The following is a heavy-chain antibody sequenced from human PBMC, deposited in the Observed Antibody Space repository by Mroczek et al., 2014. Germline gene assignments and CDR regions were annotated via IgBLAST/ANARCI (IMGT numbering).Heavy chain of an antibody. V-gene: IGHV1-18*01. J-gene: IGHJ4*02. Sequence: QVQLVESGVELKKPGASVKVSCKASGFTFTSYGISWVRQAPGQGLEWMGWISGYNENTNYAQKFQGRVTMTTDTSTSTTYMELRSLRSDDTAVYYCARVGSRVRGDQIDYWGQGTLVTVSS. CDR2: ISGYNENT. D-gene: IGHD3-10*01. CDR3: ARVGSRVRGDQIDY. CDR1: GFTFTSYG.